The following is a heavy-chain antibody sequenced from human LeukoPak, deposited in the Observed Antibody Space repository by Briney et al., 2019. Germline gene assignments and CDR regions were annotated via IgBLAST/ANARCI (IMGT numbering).Heavy chain of an antibody. Sequence: SETLSLTCTVSGGSISGYYWSWIRQSPGKGLEWIGYIYYSGSTKYNPSLKSRVIISVDTSKKQFSLKLSSVTAADTAVYYCARAGSGIGYFDYWGQGALVTISS. CDR3: ARAGSGIGYFDY. CDR2: IYYSGST. J-gene: IGHJ4*02. CDR1: GGSISGYY. V-gene: IGHV4-59*08. D-gene: IGHD3-10*01.